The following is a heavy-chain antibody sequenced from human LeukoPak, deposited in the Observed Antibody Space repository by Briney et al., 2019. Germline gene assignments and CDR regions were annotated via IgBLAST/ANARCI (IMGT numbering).Heavy chain of an antibody. J-gene: IGHJ6*03. V-gene: IGHV3-49*03. Sequence: GGSLRLSCAASGFTFSSYAMSWFRQAPGKGLEWVGFIRSKAYGGTTEYAASVKGRFTISRDDSKSIAYLQMNSLKTEDTAVYYCTRAGRPYYYYMDVWGKGTTVTVSS. CDR1: GFTFSSYA. CDR2: IRSKAYGGTT. CDR3: TRAGRPYYYYMDV.